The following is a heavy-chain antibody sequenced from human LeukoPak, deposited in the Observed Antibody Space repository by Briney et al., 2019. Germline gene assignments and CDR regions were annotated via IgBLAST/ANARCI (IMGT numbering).Heavy chain of an antibody. V-gene: IGHV4-34*01. J-gene: IGHJ4*02. Sequence: GTLRLSCAASGFTFSSYGMSWVRQPPGKGLEWIGEINHSGSTNYNPSLKSRVTISVDTSKNQFSLKLSSVTAADTAVYYCARGPYLDYWGQGTLVTVSS. CDR1: GFTFSSYG. CDR3: ARGPYLDY. CDR2: INHSGST.